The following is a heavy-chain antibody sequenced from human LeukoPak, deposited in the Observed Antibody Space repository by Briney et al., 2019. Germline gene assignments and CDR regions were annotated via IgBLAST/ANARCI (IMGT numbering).Heavy chain of an antibody. CDR3: AKDRPASHGSGSFGDY. Sequence: GGSLRLSCAASGLTFSSYGLSWVRQAPGKGLEWVSAISGSGTGTYYADSIKGRFTISRDNSRSTMYLQMDSLRVEDTAVYYCAKDRPASHGSGSFGDYWGRGTQVTVTT. CDR2: ISGSGTGT. D-gene: IGHD3-10*01. CDR1: GLTFSSYG. V-gene: IGHV3-23*01. J-gene: IGHJ4*02.